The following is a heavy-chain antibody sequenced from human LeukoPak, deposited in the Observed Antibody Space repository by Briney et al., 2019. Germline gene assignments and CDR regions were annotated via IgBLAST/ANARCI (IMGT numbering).Heavy chain of an antibody. CDR2: IKQDGSKK. J-gene: IGHJ4*02. Sequence: GGSLRLSCVASGFPFSSYWMTWVRQAPGKGLEWVANIKQDGSKKSYVDSVKGRFTISRDNAKNSLYLQMNSLRAEDTAIYYCTRVGYINEGIDYWGQGTLVTVSS. CDR3: TRVGYINEGIDY. CDR1: GFPFSSYW. D-gene: IGHD4-11*01. V-gene: IGHV3-7*04.